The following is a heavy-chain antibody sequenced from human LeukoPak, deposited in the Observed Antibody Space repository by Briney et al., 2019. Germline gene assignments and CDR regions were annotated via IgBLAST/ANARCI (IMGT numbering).Heavy chain of an antibody. CDR1: GYTFTGYY. CDR3: AREPRVGFSRSFGY. CDR2: INPNSGDT. Sequence: GASVKVSCKASGYTFTGYYMHWVRQAPGQGLEWMGWINPNSGDTNYAQKFQGRVTMTRDTSISTAYMELSRLRSDDTAVYYCAREPRVGFSRSFGYWGQGTLVTVSS. J-gene: IGHJ4*02. D-gene: IGHD2-2*01. V-gene: IGHV1-2*02.